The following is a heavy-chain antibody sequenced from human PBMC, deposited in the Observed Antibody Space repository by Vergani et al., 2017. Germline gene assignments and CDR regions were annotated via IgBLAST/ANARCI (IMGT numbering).Heavy chain of an antibody. Sequence: QVQLVESGGGVVQPGRSLRLSCAASGFTFSSYGMHWVRQAPGKGLEWVAVISYDGSNKYYADSVKGRFTISRDNSKNTLYLQMNSLRAEDTAVYYCAKAARNDAFDIWGQGTMVTVSS. CDR1: GFTFSSYG. V-gene: IGHV3-30*18. CDR2: ISYDGSNK. J-gene: IGHJ3*02. D-gene: IGHD5-18*01. CDR3: AKAARNDAFDI.